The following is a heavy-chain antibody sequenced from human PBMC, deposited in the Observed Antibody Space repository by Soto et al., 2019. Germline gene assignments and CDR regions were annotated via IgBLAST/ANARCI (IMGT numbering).Heavy chain of an antibody. CDR1: GGSFKSGSYS. CDR3: ARDFAYFDS. V-gene: IGHV4-61*01. CDR2: VYHTGRT. J-gene: IGHJ4*02. D-gene: IGHD3-3*01. Sequence: QVQLQESGPGLVKPSETLSLTCTVSGGSFKSGSYSWSWIRQPPGKGLEWIGYVYHTGRTSYSPSLKSRVSTSMDTSKNQFSLNLDSVTAADTAVYFCARDFAYFDSWGQGTLVTVSS.